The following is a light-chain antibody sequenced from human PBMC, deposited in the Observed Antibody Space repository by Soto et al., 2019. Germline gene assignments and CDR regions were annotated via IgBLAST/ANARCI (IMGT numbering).Light chain of an antibody. CDR3: CSFAGINNLV. J-gene: IGLJ1*01. Sequence: QSVLTQPPPASGSPGQSVTISFTGTSSDVGGYNSVSWYQQYPGKAPKLMIYDVSKRPSGVPDRFSGSKSDNTASLTVSGLQAEDEADYYCCSFAGINNLVFGTGTKVTDL. CDR1: SSDVGGYNS. V-gene: IGLV2-8*01. CDR2: DVS.